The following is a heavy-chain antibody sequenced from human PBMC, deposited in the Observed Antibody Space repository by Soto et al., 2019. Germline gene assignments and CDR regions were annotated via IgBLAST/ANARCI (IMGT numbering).Heavy chain of an antibody. CDR1: GGSISSYY. J-gene: IGHJ4*02. V-gene: IGHV4-59*01. CDR3: ARSFDWLLFFNS. D-gene: IGHD3-9*01. CDR2: IYYSGT. Sequence: SETLSLTCTVSGGSISSYYWSWIRQPPGKGLEWIGYIYYSGTNYNPSLKSRVTISVDTSKNQFSLKLSSVTAADTAVYYCARSFDWLLFFNSWGQGTLVTVSS.